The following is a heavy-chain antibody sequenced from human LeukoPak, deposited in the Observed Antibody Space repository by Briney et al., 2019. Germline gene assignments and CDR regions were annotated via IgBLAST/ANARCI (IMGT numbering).Heavy chain of an antibody. CDR3: AGSRGAARPLYYFDY. J-gene: IGHJ4*02. D-gene: IGHD6-6*01. V-gene: IGHV3-48*01. Sequence: GGSLRLSCAASGFTFSSHAMNWVRQAPGKGLEWISSISTDSLTIKYADFLSGQFTISRDNAKNSLYLQMSSLRAEDTAVYYCAGSRGAARPLYYFDYWGQGTLVTVSS. CDR2: ISTDSLTI. CDR1: GFTFSSHA.